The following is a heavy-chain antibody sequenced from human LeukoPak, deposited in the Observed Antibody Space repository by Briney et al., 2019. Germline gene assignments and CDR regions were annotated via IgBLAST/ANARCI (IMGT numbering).Heavy chain of an antibody. CDR3: VNMRGGAVAGTRSDY. Sequence: SGGSLRLSCAASGFAFSNYWMHWVRQAPGKGLVWVSRINSDGSTTTYADSVKGRFTISRDNAKNTLYLQMNSLRADDTAVYYCVNMRGGAVAGTRSDYWGQGTLVTVSS. D-gene: IGHD6-19*01. J-gene: IGHJ4*02. CDR1: GFAFSNYW. V-gene: IGHV3-74*03. CDR2: INSDGSTT.